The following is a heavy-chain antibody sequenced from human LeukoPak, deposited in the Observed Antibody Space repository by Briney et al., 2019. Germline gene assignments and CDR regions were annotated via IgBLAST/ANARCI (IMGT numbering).Heavy chain of an antibody. CDR2: INHSGST. Sequence: PSGTLSLTCAVYGGSFSGYYWSWIRQPPGKGLEWIGEINHSGSTNYNPSLKSRVTISVDTSKNQFSLKLSSVTAADTAVYYCARNPAYSSGWGDFDYWGQGTLVTVSS. CDR1: GGSFSGYY. CDR3: ARNPAYSSGWGDFDY. D-gene: IGHD6-19*01. V-gene: IGHV4-34*01. J-gene: IGHJ4*02.